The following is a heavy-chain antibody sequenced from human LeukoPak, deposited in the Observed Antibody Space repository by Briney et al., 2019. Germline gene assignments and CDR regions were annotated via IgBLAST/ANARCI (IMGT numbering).Heavy chain of an antibody. CDR1: GFTFSSYA. CDR3: ARDKSIAAAGLNFDY. D-gene: IGHD6-13*01. Sequence: GGSLRLSCAASGFTFSSYAMHWVRQAPGKGLEWVAVISYDGSNKYYADSVKGRFTISRDNSKNTLYLQMNSLRAEDTAVYYCARDKSIAAAGLNFDYWGQGILVTVSS. CDR2: ISYDGSNK. V-gene: IGHV3-30-3*01. J-gene: IGHJ4*02.